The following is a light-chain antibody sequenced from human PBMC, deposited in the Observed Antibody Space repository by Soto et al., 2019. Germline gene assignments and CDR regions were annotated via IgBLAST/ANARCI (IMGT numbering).Light chain of an antibody. CDR1: QSVTSNY. CDR3: RHYDTSPALT. V-gene: IGKV3D-20*01. J-gene: IGKJ4*01. Sequence: EIVLTQSPATLSLSPGDRATLSCGASQSVTSNYIAWYQQKPGLAPRLLIYDASSRATDIPDRFSGSGSGTDFTLTISRLEPEDFAVYYCRHYDTSPALTFGGGTKVEIK. CDR2: DAS.